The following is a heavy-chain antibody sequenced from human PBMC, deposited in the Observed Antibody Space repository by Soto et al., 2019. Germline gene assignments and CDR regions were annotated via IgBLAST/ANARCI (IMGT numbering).Heavy chain of an antibody. V-gene: IGHV4-31*03. CDR2: IYYSGST. CDR1: GGSISSGGYY. CDR3: ARDVVVVPAAIAGDSPPTYFDY. Sequence: PSETLSLTCTVSGGSISSGGYYWSWIRQHPGKGLEWIGYIYYSGSTYYNPSLKSRVTISVDTSKNQFSLKLSSVTAADTAVYYCARDVVVVPAAIAGDSPPTYFDYWGQGTLVTVSS. D-gene: IGHD2-2*01. J-gene: IGHJ4*02.